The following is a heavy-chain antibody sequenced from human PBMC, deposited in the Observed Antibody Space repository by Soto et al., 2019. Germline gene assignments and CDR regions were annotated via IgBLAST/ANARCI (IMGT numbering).Heavy chain of an antibody. J-gene: IGHJ3*02. Sequence: VXSVKVSCKASGYTLTSYDINWVRQATGQGLEWMGWMNPNSGNTGYAQKFQGRVTMTRNTSISTACMELSSLRSEDTAVYYCASYYYDSSGYYSLYAFDIWGQGTMVTASS. D-gene: IGHD3-22*01. CDR1: GYTLTSYD. V-gene: IGHV1-8*01. CDR2: MNPNSGNT. CDR3: ASYYYDSSGYYSLYAFDI.